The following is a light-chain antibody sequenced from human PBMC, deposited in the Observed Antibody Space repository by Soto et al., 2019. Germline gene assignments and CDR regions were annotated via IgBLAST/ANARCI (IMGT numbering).Light chain of an antibody. CDR2: TKS. CDR1: QSISYY. Sequence: DIQMTQSPSSLSASVGDRVTITCRASQSISYYLNWDQQKPGRAPRLLIYTKSSLQSGVPFKFSGSASGTDFTLTISSLQPEDFAAYYCQQSYTTPWTFGQGTKVEIK. J-gene: IGKJ1*01. CDR3: QQSYTTPWT. V-gene: IGKV1-39*01.